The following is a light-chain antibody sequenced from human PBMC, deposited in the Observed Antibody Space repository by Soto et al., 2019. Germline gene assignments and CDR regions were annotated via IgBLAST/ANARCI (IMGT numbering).Light chain of an antibody. CDR1: QSVSSNY. V-gene: IGKV3-20*01. CDR3: LQYDRSSCT. CDR2: AAS. Sequence: EIVLTQSPGTLSLSPGERATLSCRANQSVSSNYLAWYQQKPGQAPRLLIYAASNRTSGIPDRFSGSGSGTDFTLTISRLEPEDFAVYYCLQYDRSSCTFGQGTKLEIK. J-gene: IGKJ2*02.